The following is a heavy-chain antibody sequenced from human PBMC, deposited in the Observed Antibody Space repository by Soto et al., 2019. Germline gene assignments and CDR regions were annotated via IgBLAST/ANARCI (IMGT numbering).Heavy chain of an antibody. CDR2: IYYSGST. CDR3: ARDGPVYCNRNSCPYNWFVP. V-gene: IGHV4-59*01. J-gene: IGHJ5*02. D-gene: IGHD2-2*01. CDR1: GGSFSTNY. Sequence: SETLSLTCTVSGGSFSTNYWSWIRQPPGKGLEWIGYIYYSGSTDYNPSLKSRVTISVDTAKNQFSLKLSSVTAADTAVYYCARDGPVYCNRNSCPYNWFVPWGQGILVTVSS.